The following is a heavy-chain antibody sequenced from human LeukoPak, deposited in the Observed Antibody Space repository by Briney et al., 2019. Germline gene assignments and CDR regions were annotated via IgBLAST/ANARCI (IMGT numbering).Heavy chain of an antibody. D-gene: IGHD3-10*01. CDR1: GGSFSGYY. V-gene: IGHV4-34*01. CDR3: AGYGSRSYYKAFDY. Sequence: PSETLSLTCAVYGGSFSGYYWSWIRQPPGKGLEWIGEINHSGSTNYNPSLKSRVTISVDTSKNQFSLKLSSVTAADTAVYYCAGYGSRSYYKAFDYWGQGILVTVSS. CDR2: INHSGST. J-gene: IGHJ4*02.